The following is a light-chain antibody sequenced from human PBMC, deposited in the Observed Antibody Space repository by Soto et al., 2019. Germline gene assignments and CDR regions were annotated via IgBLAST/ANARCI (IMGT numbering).Light chain of an antibody. J-gene: IGKJ1*01. V-gene: IGKV1-5*01. CDR2: EAS. CDR1: QSLSTG. Sequence: DIQMTQSPSTLSASVGDRVTITCRASQSLSTGLAWYQQKPGKAPKLLIYEASSLQSGVPSRFSASGSETEFTLTVTSLQPDDFATHYCQQYQKIPWTFGQGTKVEVK. CDR3: QQYQKIPWT.